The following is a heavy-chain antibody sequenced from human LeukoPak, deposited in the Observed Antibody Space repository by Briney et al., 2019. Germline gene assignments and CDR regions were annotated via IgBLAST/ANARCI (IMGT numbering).Heavy chain of an antibody. V-gene: IGHV3-30*01. CDR2: ISSDGRDK. J-gene: IGHJ4*02. Sequence: GGLLKLSCAASGFTFSGSAMHLVRQAPGKGLEWVAAISSDGRDKYYADSVKGRLTISRDNSKNTLFLQMNSLRTEDTALYYCARDQSFIGVVTIGGRGYWGQGTLVTVSS. CDR1: GFTFSGSA. D-gene: IGHD3-22*01. CDR3: ARDQSFIGVVTIGGRGY.